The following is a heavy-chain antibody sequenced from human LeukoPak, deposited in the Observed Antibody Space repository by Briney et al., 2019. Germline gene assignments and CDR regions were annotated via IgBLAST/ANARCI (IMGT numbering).Heavy chain of an antibody. Sequence: SQTLSLTCAVSGGSISSGGYYWNWIRQSPGKGLEWIGHIHYSGSTHYNPSLQSRVSISIDTSKNHFSLKLRSVTAVDTAVYYCARWGHFDTSGYFVVDYWGQGTLVTVSS. J-gene: IGHJ4*02. CDR2: IHYSGST. CDR1: GGSISSGGYY. D-gene: IGHD3-22*01. CDR3: ARWGHFDTSGYFVVDY. V-gene: IGHV4-61*03.